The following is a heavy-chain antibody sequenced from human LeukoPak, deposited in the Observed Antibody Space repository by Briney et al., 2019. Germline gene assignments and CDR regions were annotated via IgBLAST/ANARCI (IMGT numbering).Heavy chain of an antibody. J-gene: IGHJ5*02. CDR2: INHSGST. Sequence: SETLSLTCAVYGGSFSGYYWSWIRQPPGKGLEWIGEINHSGSTNYNPSLKSRVTISVDTSKNQFSLKLSSVTAADTAVYYCARAYPGLWFDPWGQGTLVTVSS. CDR1: GGSFSGYY. V-gene: IGHV4-34*01. CDR3: ARAYPGLWFDP.